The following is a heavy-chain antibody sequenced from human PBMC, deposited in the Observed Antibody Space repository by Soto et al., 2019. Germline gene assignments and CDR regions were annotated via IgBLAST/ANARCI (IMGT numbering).Heavy chain of an antibody. Sequence: QVQLVQSGAEEKKPGASVKVSCKASGYTFTSYAMHWVRQAPGQRLEWMGWISAGNGNTKYSQKFQGRVTITRDTSASTAYMELSSLRSEDTAVYYCARGITLPTPLDYWGQGTLVTVSS. D-gene: IGHD1-20*01. CDR1: GYTFTSYA. CDR3: ARGITLPTPLDY. V-gene: IGHV1-3*05. J-gene: IGHJ4*02. CDR2: ISAGNGNT.